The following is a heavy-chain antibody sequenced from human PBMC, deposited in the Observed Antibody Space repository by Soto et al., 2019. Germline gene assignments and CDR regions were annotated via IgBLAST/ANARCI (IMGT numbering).Heavy chain of an antibody. CDR2: MNPNSGNT. J-gene: IGHJ4*02. CDR3: ARGAARPYGSGSYYNY. D-gene: IGHD3-10*01. Sequence: ASVKVSCKASGYTFTSYDINWVRQATGQGLEWMGCMNPNSGNTGYAQKFQGSFTMTRNTSISTAYMELSSLRSEDTAVYYCARGAARPYGSGSYYNYWGQGTLVTVSS. V-gene: IGHV1-8*01. CDR1: GYTFTSYD.